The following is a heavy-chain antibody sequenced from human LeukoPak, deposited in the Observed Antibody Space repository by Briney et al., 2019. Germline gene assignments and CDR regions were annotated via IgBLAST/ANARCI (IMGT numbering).Heavy chain of an antibody. D-gene: IGHD3-9*01. V-gene: IGHV1-18*01. CDR3: ARRTNYDISTGYSARGYYFDY. CDR2: ISAYNDDT. Sequence: ASVKVSCKASGYSYTRFGVGWVRQAPGQGLEWMGWISAYNDDTKYAQKFQGRVTVTSDPATNTAYMELRSLRSDDTAVYFCARRTNYDISTGYSARGYYFDYWGQGTLVTVSA. J-gene: IGHJ4*02. CDR1: GYSYTRFG.